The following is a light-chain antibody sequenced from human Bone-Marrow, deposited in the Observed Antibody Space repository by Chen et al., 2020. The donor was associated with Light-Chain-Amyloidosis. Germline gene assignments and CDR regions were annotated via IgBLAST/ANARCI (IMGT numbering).Light chain of an antibody. J-gene: IGKJ1*01. CDR3: QQYHSIPRT. Sequence: DIATTQSPVSLTASLGERAPIKRKSSQSVLFSADNKHHLSWFQQKPGQAPRLLLHSASTRESGVPDRFSGSGSGTDFTLTISSLQAEDVAVYYCQQYHSIPRTFGQGTKVELK. V-gene: IGKV4-1*01. CDR1: QSVLFSADNKHH. CDR2: SAS.